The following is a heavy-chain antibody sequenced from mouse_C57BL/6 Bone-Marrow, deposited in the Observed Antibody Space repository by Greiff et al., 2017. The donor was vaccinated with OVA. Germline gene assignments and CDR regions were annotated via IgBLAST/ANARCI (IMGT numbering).Heavy chain of an antibody. Sequence: QVQLKQSGPELVKPGASVKISCKASGYAFSSSWMNWVKQRPGKGLEWIGRIYPGDGDTNYNGKFKGKATLTADKSSSTAYMQLSSLTSEDSAVYFCARSPYYYGSRYYAMDYWGQGTSVTVSS. CDR3: ARSPYYYGSRYYAMDY. CDR2: IYPGDGDT. CDR1: GYAFSSSW. D-gene: IGHD1-1*01. V-gene: IGHV1-82*01. J-gene: IGHJ4*01.